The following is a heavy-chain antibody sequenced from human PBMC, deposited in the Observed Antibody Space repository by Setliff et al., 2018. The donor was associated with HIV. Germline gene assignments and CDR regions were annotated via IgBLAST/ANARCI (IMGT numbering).Heavy chain of an antibody. J-gene: IGHJ5*02. CDR1: GFTFRSYS. V-gene: IGHV3-21*01. CDR2: ISSTSTYI. CDR3: AKNPSPPRHLDL. Sequence: PGGSLRLSCAPSGFTFRSYSMNWLRQAPGKGLEWVASISSTSTYIDYADSVKGRFTISRDNANNSLFLHMNSLTVEDSGVYYCAKNPSPPRHLDLWGQGTRVTVSS.